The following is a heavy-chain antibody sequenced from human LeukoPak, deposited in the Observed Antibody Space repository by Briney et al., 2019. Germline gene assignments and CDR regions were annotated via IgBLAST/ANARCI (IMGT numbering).Heavy chain of an antibody. CDR1: GFTFDDYG. V-gene: IGHV3-20*04. CDR2: INWNGGST. CDR3: ARDGLSGSYLIGKSFGYYYGMDV. D-gene: IGHD1-26*01. J-gene: IGHJ6*02. Sequence: PGGSLRLSCAASGFTFDDYGMSWVRQAPGKGLDWVPGINWNGGSTGYADSVKGRFTISRDNAKNSLYLQMNSLRAEDTALYYCARDGLSGSYLIGKSFGYYYGMDVWGQGTTVTVSS.